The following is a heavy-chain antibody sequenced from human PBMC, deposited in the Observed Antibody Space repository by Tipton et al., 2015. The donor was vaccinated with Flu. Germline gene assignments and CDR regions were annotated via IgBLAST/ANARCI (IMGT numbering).Heavy chain of an antibody. D-gene: IGHD2-15*01. J-gene: IGHJ4*02. Sequence: SLRLSCAVSGFTVSTNYMTWVRQAPGKGLEWVSVIYRGRSTNYADPVKGRFTISRDDSKNALYLQVNGLRAEDTAMYYCARGRGYCVTTACLLPYDFWGQGTLVTVSS. V-gene: IGHV3-53*01. CDR3: ARGRGYCVTTACLLPYDF. CDR1: GFTVSTNY. CDR2: IYRGRST.